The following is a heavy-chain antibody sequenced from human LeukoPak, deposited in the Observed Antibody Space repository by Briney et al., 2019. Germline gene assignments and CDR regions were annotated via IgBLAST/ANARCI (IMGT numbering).Heavy chain of an antibody. D-gene: IGHD6-19*01. CDR3: ARGDVAGYDY. CDR2: INTNTGNP. Sequence: ASVKVSCKASGYTLNSYGINWVRQAPGQGLEWMGWINTNTGNPTYAQGFTGRFVFSLDTSVSTAYLQIRSLKAEDTAVYYCARGDVAGYDYWGQGTLVTVSS. CDR1: GYTLNSYG. J-gene: IGHJ4*02. V-gene: IGHV7-4-1*02.